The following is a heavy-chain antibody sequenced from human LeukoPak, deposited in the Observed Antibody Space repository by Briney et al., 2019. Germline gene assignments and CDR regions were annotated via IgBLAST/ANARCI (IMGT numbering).Heavy chain of an antibody. CDR2: ISGSGGST. CDR3: AKDGSGIAVAGKGDYYYYYYMDV. CDR1: GFTFSSYG. J-gene: IGHJ6*03. D-gene: IGHD6-19*01. V-gene: IGHV3-23*01. Sequence: GGSLRLSCAASGFTFSSYGMSWVRQAPGKGLEWVSAISGSGGSTYYADSVKGRFTISRDNSKSTLYLQMNSLRAEDTAVYYCAKDGSGIAVAGKGDYYYYYYMDVWGKGTTVTVSS.